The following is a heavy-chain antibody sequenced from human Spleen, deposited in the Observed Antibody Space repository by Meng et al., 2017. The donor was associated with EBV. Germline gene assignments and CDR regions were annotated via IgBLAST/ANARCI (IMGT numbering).Heavy chain of an antibody. V-gene: IGHV4-39*07. Sequence: HLKEAVPGLLKPSGPLSSPVLCPVGSISGSSYFWGWIRQPPGKGLEWIGSISYIGSTYYHATLKSRVTISVDTSKNHFSLRLNSVTAADTAVYYCARGNNYDLLTDDHNRFFDSWGQGSLVTVSS. CDR3: ARGNNYDLLTDDHNRFFDS. J-gene: IGHJ5*01. D-gene: IGHD3-9*01. CDR1: VGSISGSSYF. CDR2: ISYIGST.